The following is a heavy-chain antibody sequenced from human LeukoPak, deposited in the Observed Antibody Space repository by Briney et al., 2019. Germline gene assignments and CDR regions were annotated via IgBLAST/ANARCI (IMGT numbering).Heavy chain of an antibody. CDR2: ISGSDGST. CDR3: ATKSYCGGDCYARDAFDI. Sequence: GGSLRLSCAASGFTFSSYAMSWVRQAPGKGLEWVSHISGSDGSTYHADSVKGRFTISRDNSKNTLYLQMNSLRAEDTAVYYCATKSYCGGDCYARDAFDIWGQGTMVTVSS. V-gene: IGHV3-23*01. J-gene: IGHJ3*02. CDR1: GFTFSSYA. D-gene: IGHD2-21*02.